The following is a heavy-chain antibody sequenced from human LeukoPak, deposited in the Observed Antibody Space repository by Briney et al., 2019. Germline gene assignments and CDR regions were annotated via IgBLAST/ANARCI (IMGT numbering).Heavy chain of an antibody. CDR2: IKKDVGEK. Sequence: GGSLRLSCAASGFTFSSHWMTWIRQAPGKGLEWVASIKKDVGEKFYVDSVKGRFTISKDNARNSQFLQMNSLRAEDTAVYYCASGGGWVFYNWGQGTLVTVSS. CDR3: ASGGGWVFYN. V-gene: IGHV3-7*01. D-gene: IGHD6-19*01. CDR1: GFTFSSHW. J-gene: IGHJ4*02.